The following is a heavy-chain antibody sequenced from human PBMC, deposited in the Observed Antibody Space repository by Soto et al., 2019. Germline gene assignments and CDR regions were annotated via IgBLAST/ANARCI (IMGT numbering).Heavy chain of an antibody. J-gene: IGHJ3*02. CDR3: ARMYSSGWPLGGDAFDI. CDR1: GYTFTGYY. V-gene: IGHV1-2*02. Sequence: ASVKVSCKASGYTFTGYYMHWVRQAPGQGLEWMGWINPNSGGTNYAQKFQGRVTMTRDTSISTAYMELSRLRSDDTAVYYCARMYSSGWPLGGDAFDIWGQGTMVTVS. CDR2: INPNSGGT. D-gene: IGHD6-19*01.